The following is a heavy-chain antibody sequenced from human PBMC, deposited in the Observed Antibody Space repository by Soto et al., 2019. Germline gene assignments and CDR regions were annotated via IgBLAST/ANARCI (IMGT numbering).Heavy chain of an antibody. D-gene: IGHD3-22*01. J-gene: IGHJ2*01. CDR2: MNPNSGNT. Sequence: GASVKVSCKASGYTFTSYDINWVRQATGQGLEWMGWMNPNSGNTGYAQKFQGRVTMTRNTSISTAYMELSSLRSEDTAVYYCARSTDYYDSSGYEYWYFDLWGSGTLVTASS. CDR3: ARSTDYYDSSGYEYWYFDL. V-gene: IGHV1-8*01. CDR1: GYTFTSYD.